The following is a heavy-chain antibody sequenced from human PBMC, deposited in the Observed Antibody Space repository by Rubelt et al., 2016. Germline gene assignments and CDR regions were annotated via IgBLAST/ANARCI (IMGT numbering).Heavy chain of an antibody. Sequence: QVQLVQSGAEVKKPGASVKVSCKASGYTFTSYGISWVRKAPGQGLEWMGWISAYNGNTNYAQKLQGRVTMTTDTATSTAYMELRSLRSDDTAVYYCARDLPPFRRYNWNFPLDYWGQGTLVTVSS. CDR3: ARDLPPFRRYNWNFPLDY. V-gene: IGHV1-18*01. CDR2: ISAYNGNT. J-gene: IGHJ4*02. D-gene: IGHD1-7*01. CDR1: GYTFTSYG.